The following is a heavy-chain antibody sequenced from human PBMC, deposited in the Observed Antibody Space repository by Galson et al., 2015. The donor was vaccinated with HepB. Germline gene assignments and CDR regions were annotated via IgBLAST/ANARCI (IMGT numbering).Heavy chain of an antibody. CDR1: GFTFSSYA. J-gene: IGHJ3*02. D-gene: IGHD1-26*01. CDR2: ISYDGSNK. V-gene: IGHV3-30*04. Sequence: SLRLSCAASGFTFSSYAMHWVRQAPGKGLEWVAVISYDGSNKYYADSVKGRFTISRDNSKNTLYLQMNSLRAEDTAVYYCARDNEPSGSYFRPTDIWGQGTMVTVSS. CDR3: ARDNEPSGSYFRPTDI.